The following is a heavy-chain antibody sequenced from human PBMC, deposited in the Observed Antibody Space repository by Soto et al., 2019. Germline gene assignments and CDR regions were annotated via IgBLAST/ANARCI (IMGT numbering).Heavy chain of an antibody. CDR3: ARALAAAHYYSGNRDV. Sequence: QVQLVQSGAEVKKPGASVKVSCKASGYTFTSYGISWVRQAPGQGLEWMGWISAYNGNTNYAQKLQGRVTMTTDTSTSTADMELRSLCADDTAWNSCARALAAAHYYSGNRDVGGKGTTVTVSS. D-gene: IGHD6-13*01. CDR1: GYTFTSYG. J-gene: IGHJ6*03. CDR2: ISAYNGNT. V-gene: IGHV1-18*01.